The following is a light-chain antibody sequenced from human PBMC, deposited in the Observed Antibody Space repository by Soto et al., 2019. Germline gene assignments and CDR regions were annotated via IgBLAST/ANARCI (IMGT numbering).Light chain of an antibody. V-gene: IGLV2-23*01. Sequence: QSALAQPASVSGSPGQTITISCTGASGYVGTYSLVSWYQQHPGKAPKVVIYEGHKRPSGVPDRFSGSTSVNTASLTISGLQTDDEADYYCCLSVGATTYVFGTVTKLTVL. CDR3: CLSVGATTYV. CDR1: SGYVGTYSL. CDR2: EGH. J-gene: IGLJ1*01.